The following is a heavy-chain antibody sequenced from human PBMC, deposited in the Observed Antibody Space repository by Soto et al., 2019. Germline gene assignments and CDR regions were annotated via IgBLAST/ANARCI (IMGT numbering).Heavy chain of an antibody. V-gene: IGHV2-5*02. D-gene: IGHD3-16*02. CDR3: AHRVLRTVSGFVTTTAIYFAF. Sequence: QITLNESGPTLVKPRQTLTLACTFSGFSLTTSGVGVGWIRQSPGKAPEWLALIYWDDDKRYSQSLKSRRTLTKGTSNTQVVLTMADFDTADTATYYCAHRVLRTVSGFVTTTAIYFAFWGQGTPVAVSS. CDR2: IYWDDDK. CDR1: GFSLTTSGVG. J-gene: IGHJ4*02.